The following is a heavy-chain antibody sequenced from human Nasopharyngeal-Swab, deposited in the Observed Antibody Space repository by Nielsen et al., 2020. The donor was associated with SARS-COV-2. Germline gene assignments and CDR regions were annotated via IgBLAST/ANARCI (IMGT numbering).Heavy chain of an antibody. J-gene: IGHJ4*02. Sequence: GESLKISCAASGFTVSSNYMSWVRQAPGKGLEWVSIIYSGGSTFYADSVRGRFTISRDNSKNTLLLQMNSLRAEDTAVYYCARLYNYASSYFDYWGQGTLVTVSS. CDR1: GFTVSSNY. CDR3: ARLYNYASSYFDY. D-gene: IGHD5-18*01. CDR2: IYSGGST. V-gene: IGHV3-53*01.